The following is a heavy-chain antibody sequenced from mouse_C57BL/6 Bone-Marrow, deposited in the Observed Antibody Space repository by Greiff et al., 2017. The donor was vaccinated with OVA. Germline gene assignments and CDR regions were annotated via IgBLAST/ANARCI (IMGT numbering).Heavy chain of an antibody. J-gene: IGHJ4*01. CDR2: INYDGSST. Sequence: EVKVVESEGGLVQPGSSMKLSCTASGFTFSDYYMAWVRQVPEKGLEWVANINYDGSSTYYLDSLKSRFIISRDNAKNILYLQMSSLKSEDTATYYCARSTVVEGGNAMDYWGQGTSVTVSS. CDR3: ARSTVVEGGNAMDY. D-gene: IGHD1-1*01. V-gene: IGHV5-16*01. CDR1: GFTFSDYY.